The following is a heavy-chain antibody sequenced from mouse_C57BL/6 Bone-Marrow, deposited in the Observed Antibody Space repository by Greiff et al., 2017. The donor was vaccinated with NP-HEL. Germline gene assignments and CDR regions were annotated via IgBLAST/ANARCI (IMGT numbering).Heavy chain of an antibody. CDR2: IRNKANGYTT. CDR3: ARYGVPGYFDY. Sequence: EVKLVESGGGLVQPGGSLSLSCAASGFTFTDYYMSWVRQPPGKALEWLGFIRNKANGYTTEYSASVKGRFTISRDNSQSILYLQMNALRAEDSATYYCARYGVPGYFDYWGQGTTLTVSS. CDR1: GFTFTDYY. V-gene: IGHV7-3*01. J-gene: IGHJ2*01.